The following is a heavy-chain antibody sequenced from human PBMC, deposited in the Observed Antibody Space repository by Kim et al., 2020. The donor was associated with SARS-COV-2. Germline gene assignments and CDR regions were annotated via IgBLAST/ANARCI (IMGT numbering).Heavy chain of an antibody. CDR3: AKVRIAVAVTPMYY. J-gene: IGHJ4*02. D-gene: IGHD6-19*01. V-gene: IGHV3-30*18. CDR1: GFTFSSYG. Sequence: GGSLRLSCAGSGFTFSSYGMHWVRQAPGKGLEWVAVISYDGSNKYYADSVKGRFTISRDNSKNTLYLQMNSLRAEDTAVYYCAKVRIAVAVTPMYYWGQGTLVTVSS. CDR2: ISYDGSNK.